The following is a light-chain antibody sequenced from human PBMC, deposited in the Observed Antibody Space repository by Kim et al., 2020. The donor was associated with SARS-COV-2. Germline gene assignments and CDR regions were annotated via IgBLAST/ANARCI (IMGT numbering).Light chain of an antibody. CDR3: QQYQNVRWT. J-gene: IGKJ1*01. CDR1: QSVDSAH. CDR2: GAS. V-gene: IGKV3-20*01. Sequence: EMVLTQSPGSLSLSPGDRATLSCRASQSVDSAHLGWYQQKPGQAPRLLFSGASSRATGTPDRFSGSGSGTDFTLTISRLEPEDFAVYYCQQYQNVRWTCGQGTKMDIK.